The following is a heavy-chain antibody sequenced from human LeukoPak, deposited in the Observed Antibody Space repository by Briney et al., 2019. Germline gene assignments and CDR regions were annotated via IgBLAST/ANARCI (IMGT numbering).Heavy chain of an antibody. Sequence: PGGSLRLSCAASGFTVSSNYMSWVRQPPGKGLGWIGYIYYSGSTNYNPSLKSRVTISVDTSKNQFSLKLSSVTAADTAVYYCARDNRNLPDWGQGTLVTVSS. CDR2: IYYSGST. D-gene: IGHD2/OR15-2a*01. CDR3: ARDNRNLPD. V-gene: IGHV4-59*02. CDR1: GFTVSSNY. J-gene: IGHJ4*02.